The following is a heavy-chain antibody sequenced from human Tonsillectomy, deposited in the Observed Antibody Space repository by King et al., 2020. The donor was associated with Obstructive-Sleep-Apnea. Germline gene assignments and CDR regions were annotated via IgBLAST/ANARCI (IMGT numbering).Heavy chain of an antibody. CDR3: ARGQAGYSGSPLMGEGLDY. Sequence: QLQESGPGLVKPSETLSLTCTVSGGSVSSGSYYWSWIRQPPGKGLEWIGYIYYSGSTNYNPSLKGRVTISVDTSKNQFSLKLSSVTAADTAVYYCARGQAGYSGSPLMGEGLDYWGQGTLVTVSS. D-gene: IGHD1-26*01. CDR1: GGSVSSGSYY. CDR2: IYYSGST. V-gene: IGHV4-61*01. J-gene: IGHJ4*02.